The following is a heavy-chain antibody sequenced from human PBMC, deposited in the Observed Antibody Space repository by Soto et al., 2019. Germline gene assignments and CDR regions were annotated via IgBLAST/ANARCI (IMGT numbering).Heavy chain of an antibody. D-gene: IGHD3-22*01. CDR3: ASGDSPGAFDL. CDR1: GFTFSSYG. Sequence: GGSLRLSCAASGFTFSSYGMHWVRQAPGKGLEWVAVISYDGSNKYYADSVKGRFTISRDNSKNTLYLQMNSLRAEDTAVYYCASGDSPGAFDLWGQGTMVTVSS. CDR2: ISYDGSNK. J-gene: IGHJ3*01. V-gene: IGHV3-30*03.